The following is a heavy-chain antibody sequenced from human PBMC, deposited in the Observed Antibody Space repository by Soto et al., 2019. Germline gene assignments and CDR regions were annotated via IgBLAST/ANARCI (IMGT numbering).Heavy chain of an antibody. CDR2: INPNSGGT. Sequence: QVRLVQYGHEVRKPGASVKLSCEASGYSFTGHYLHWVRQAPGHGLEWMGWINPNSGGTNYAQKFHDWISLTCNKAFSTVYMDLSSLRSEDTAMYYCAKSDGAEENDAFDIWGQGTLISVS. D-gene: IGHD3-16*01. V-gene: IGHV1-2*04. CDR1: GYSFTGHY. J-gene: IGHJ3*02. CDR3: AKSDGAEENDAFDI.